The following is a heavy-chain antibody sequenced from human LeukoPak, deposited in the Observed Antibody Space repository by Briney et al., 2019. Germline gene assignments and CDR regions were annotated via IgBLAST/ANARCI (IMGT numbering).Heavy chain of an antibody. CDR1: GGSISSSSYC. V-gene: IGHV4-39*07. CDR3: ARLEITFGGVIAS. CDR2: IYYSGST. D-gene: IGHD3-16*02. Sequence: SETLSLTCTVSGGSISSSSYCWGWIRQPPGKGLEWIGSIYYSGSTYYNPSLKSRVTISVDTSKNQFSLKLSSVTAADTAVYYCARLEITFGGVIASWGQGTLVTVSS. J-gene: IGHJ5*02.